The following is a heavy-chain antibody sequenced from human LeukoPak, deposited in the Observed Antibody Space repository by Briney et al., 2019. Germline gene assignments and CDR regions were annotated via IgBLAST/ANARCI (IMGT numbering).Heavy chain of an antibody. J-gene: IGHJ3*02. D-gene: IGHD3-9*01. CDR3: ARGGIMYDDILTSHDAFDI. CDR2: IFQSGST. Sequence: PSETLSLTCAVSGGSISSGGYSWSWIRQPPGKGLDWIGYIFQSGSTYYNPSLKSRVTISIDRSKNQFSLKLTSVTAADTAVYYCARGGIMYDDILTSHDAFDIWGQGTMVTVSS. CDR1: GGSISSGGYS. V-gene: IGHV4-30-2*01.